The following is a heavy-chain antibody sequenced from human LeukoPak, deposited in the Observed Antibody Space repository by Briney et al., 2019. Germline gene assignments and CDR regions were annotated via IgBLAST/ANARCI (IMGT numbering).Heavy chain of an antibody. CDR3: AKTLPLHGSYFDAFDI. V-gene: IGHV3-30*02. CDR1: GFTFSSYG. Sequence: GGSLRLSCAASGFTFSSYGMHWVRQAPGKGLEWVTFIRYDGSNKYYADSVKGRFTISRDNSKNTLYLQMNSLRAEDTAVYYCAKTLPLHGSYFDAFDIWGQGTMVSVSS. J-gene: IGHJ3*02. D-gene: IGHD1-26*01. CDR2: IRYDGSNK.